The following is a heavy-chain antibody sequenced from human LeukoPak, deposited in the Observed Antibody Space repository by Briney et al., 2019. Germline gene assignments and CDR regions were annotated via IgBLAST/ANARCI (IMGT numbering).Heavy chain of an antibody. J-gene: IGHJ4*02. Sequence: GSSVKVSCKASGGTFTSYAISWVRQAPGQGLEWMGGIIPIFGTANYAQKFQGRVTITADESTSTAYMELSSLRSEDTAVYYCARGLLGEAAAPSLDYWGQGTLVTVSS. V-gene: IGHV1-69*01. D-gene: IGHD6-13*01. CDR3: ARGLLGEAAAPSLDY. CDR2: IIPIFGTA. CDR1: GGTFTSYA.